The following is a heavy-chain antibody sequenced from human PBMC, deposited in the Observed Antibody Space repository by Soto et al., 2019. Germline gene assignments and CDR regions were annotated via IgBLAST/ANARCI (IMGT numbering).Heavy chain of an antibody. V-gene: IGHV1-69*14. CDR1: GGTFSTYP. Sequence: QLQLVQSGAEVKKPGSSVKVSCKTSGGTFSTYPISWVRQAPGQGLEWMGGIIPTFVTVNYAQKFQGRVTITADKSPNTAYMELSGLISEDTAVYYCARERYCSGGSCLNRHDHWGQGTLVTVYS. CDR2: IIPTFVTV. J-gene: IGHJ5*02. D-gene: IGHD2-15*01. CDR3: ARERYCSGGSCLNRHDH.